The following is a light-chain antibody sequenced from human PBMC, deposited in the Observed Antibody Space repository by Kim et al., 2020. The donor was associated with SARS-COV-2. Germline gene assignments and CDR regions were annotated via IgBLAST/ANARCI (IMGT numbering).Light chain of an antibody. CDR2: AAS. Sequence: IQLTQSPSSLAASVGDRVTIACRASQSIGTRLNLYQQRPGKAPKLLIYAASTLQSGVPSRFSGTGSGTDFALTISTLQPEDFATYYSKQSYTTPRLTFGGGTKVDIK. CDR1: QSIGTR. V-gene: IGKV1-39*01. J-gene: IGKJ4*01. CDR3: KQSYTTPRLT.